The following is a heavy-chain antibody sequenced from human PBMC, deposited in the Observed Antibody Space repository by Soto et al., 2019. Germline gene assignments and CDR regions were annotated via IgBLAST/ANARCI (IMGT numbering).Heavy chain of an antibody. Sequence: GGSLRLSCAASGFTFSNYWMNWVRQAPGKGLEWVANIKQDGTEKYYVDSVEGRFTISRDNAKSSLYLHLNTLRAEDTAVYYCARELGYSSSSVPFDYWGHGALVTVSS. CDR1: GFTFSNYW. D-gene: IGHD6-6*01. J-gene: IGHJ4*01. CDR3: ARELGYSSSSVPFDY. CDR2: IKQDGTEK. V-gene: IGHV3-7*01.